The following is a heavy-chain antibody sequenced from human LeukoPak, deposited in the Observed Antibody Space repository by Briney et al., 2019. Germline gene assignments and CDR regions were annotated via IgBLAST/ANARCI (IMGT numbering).Heavy chain of an antibody. CDR2: IYSGGST. V-gene: IGHV3-66*01. Sequence: PGGSLRLSCAVSGLTVSNNYMSWVRQAPGKGLEWVSVIYSGGSTYYADSVKGRFTISRDNSKNTLYLQMSSLRAEDTAVYYCARDSRGSGWYRIDYWGQGTLVTVSS. CDR1: GLTVSNNY. CDR3: ARDSRGSGWYRIDY. D-gene: IGHD6-19*01. J-gene: IGHJ4*02.